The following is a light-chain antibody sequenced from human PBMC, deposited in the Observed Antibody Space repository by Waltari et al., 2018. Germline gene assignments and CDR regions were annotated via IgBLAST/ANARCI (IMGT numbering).Light chain of an antibody. CDR3: QKYDSALT. Sequence: DIQMTQSPSSLSASVGDRVTITCRASQGNSNSLAWYQQKPGKVPKLLIYAASTLQSGVPSRFSGSGSGTDFTLTISSLQPEDVATYYCQKYDSALTFGGGTKVEI. V-gene: IGKV1-27*01. J-gene: IGKJ4*01. CDR2: AAS. CDR1: QGNSNS.